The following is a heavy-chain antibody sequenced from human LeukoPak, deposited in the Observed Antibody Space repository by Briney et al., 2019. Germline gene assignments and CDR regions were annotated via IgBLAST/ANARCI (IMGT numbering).Heavy chain of an antibody. V-gene: IGHV1-18*01. J-gene: IGHJ4*02. D-gene: IGHD1-26*01. CDR2: ISAYNGNT. Sequence: ASVKVSCKASGYTFTSYGISWVRQAPGQGLEWMGWISAYNGNTNYAQKLQGRVTMTIDTSTSTAYMELRSLRSDDTAVYYCARASLLVGATRVSLDYWGQGTLVTVSS. CDR1: GYTFTSYG. CDR3: ARASLLVGATRVSLDY.